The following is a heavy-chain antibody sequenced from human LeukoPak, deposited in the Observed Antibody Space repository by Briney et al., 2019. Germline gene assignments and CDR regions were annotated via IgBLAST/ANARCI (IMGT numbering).Heavy chain of an antibody. CDR1: GFTFDDYA. Sequence: GGSLRLSCAASGFTFDDYAMHWARQAPGKGLEWVSGISWNSGSIGYADSVKGRFTISRDNAKNSLYLQMNSLRAEDMALYYCAKSKFGGVIAGLFDYWGQGTLVTVSS. J-gene: IGHJ4*02. CDR2: ISWNSGSI. V-gene: IGHV3-9*03. CDR3: AKSKFGGVIAGLFDY. D-gene: IGHD3-16*02.